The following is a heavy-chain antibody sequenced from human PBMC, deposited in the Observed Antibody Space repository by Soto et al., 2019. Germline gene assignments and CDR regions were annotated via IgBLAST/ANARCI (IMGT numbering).Heavy chain of an antibody. CDR3: ARKGEEGWFDP. CDR1: GYPISSSTS. CDR2: IYYSGRT. V-gene: IGHV4-28*01. D-gene: IGHD2-21*01. Sequence: SETLSLTCAVSGYPISSSTSWGWIRQPPGKGLEWIGHIYYSGRTYYNPSLKSRVTMSVDTSKNQFSLKLSSVTAVDTAVYYCARKGEEGWFDPWGQGTLVTVSS. J-gene: IGHJ5*02.